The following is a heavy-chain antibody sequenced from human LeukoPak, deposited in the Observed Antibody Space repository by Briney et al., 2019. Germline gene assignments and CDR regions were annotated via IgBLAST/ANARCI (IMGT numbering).Heavy chain of an antibody. CDR2: ISSSGSTI. CDR1: GFTFSDYY. V-gene: IGHV3-11*01. J-gene: IGHJ4*02. Sequence: GGSLRLSCAASGFTFSDYYMCWIRQAPGKGLEWVSYISSSGSTIYYADSVKGRFTISRDNAKNSLYLQMNSLRAEDTAVYYCARGGEYSSSWYGNLNYWGQGTLVTVSS. CDR3: ARGGEYSSSWYGNLNY. D-gene: IGHD6-13*01.